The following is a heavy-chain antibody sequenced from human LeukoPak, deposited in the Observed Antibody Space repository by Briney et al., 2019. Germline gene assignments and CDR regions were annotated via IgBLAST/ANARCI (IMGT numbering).Heavy chain of an antibody. CDR3: ARRVGRPMGYFDP. J-gene: IGHJ5*02. V-gene: IGHV4-31*03. CDR2: TSYTGGA. CDR1: GDSINSGDYH. Sequence: SQTLSLFCSISGDSINSGDYHWTWIRQYPGKGPQWIGYTSYTGGAYYNPSLRSRLSMSLHTSENQFSLQLASVTAADSAVYYCARRVGRPMGYFDPWGPGAQVTVPS. D-gene: IGHD2-2*01.